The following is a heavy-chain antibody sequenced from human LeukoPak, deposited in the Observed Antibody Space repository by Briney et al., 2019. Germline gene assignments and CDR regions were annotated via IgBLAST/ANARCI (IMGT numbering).Heavy chain of an antibody. V-gene: IGHV3-53*01. CDR3: AKIPSYYYYDSSGSYYYFDY. Sequence: PGGSLRLSCAASGFTVSSNYMSWVRQAPGKGLEWVSVIYSGGSTYYADSVKGRFTISRDNSKNTLYLQMNSLRAEDTAVYYCAKIPSYYYYDSSGSYYYFDYWGQGTLVTVSS. J-gene: IGHJ4*02. CDR2: IYSGGST. D-gene: IGHD3-22*01. CDR1: GFTVSSNY.